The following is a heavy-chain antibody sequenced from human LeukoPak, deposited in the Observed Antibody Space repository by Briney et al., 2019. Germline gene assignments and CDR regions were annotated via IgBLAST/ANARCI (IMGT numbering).Heavy chain of an antibody. CDR1: GGSISSSSYY. J-gene: IGHJ4*02. D-gene: IGHD6-13*01. CDR3: ARVDGSSCIYYFDY. V-gene: IGHV4-39*01. CDR2: IYYSGST. Sequence: SETLSLTCTVSGGSISSSSYYWGWIRQPPGKGLEWIGSIYYSGSTYYNPSLKSRVTISVDTSKNQFSLKLSSVTAADTAVYYCARVDGSSCIYYFDYWGQGTLVTVSS.